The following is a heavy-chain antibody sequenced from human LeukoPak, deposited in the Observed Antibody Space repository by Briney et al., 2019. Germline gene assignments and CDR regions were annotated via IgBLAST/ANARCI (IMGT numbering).Heavy chain of an antibody. CDR1: GGSXSSYY. J-gene: IGHJ3*02. CDR2: IYYSGSI. CDR3: ARGSGDSSGYFGLGAFDI. Sequence: VSGGSXSSYYWGWIRQPPGKGLEWIGSIYYSGSIYSNGSLKSRVTISVETSKNQFSLKLSSVTAADTAVYYCARGSGDSSGYFGLGAFDIWGRGTMVTVSS. D-gene: IGHD3-22*01. V-gene: IGHV4-39*07.